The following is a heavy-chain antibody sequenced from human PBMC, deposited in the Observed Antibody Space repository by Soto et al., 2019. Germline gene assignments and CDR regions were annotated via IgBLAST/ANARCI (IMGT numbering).Heavy chain of an antibody. J-gene: IGHJ4*02. D-gene: IGHD4-17*01. Sequence: SGGSLRLSCAASGFTFSSYAMSWVRQAPGKGLEWVSAISGSGGSTYYADSVKGRFTISRDNSKNTLYLQMNSLRAEDTAVYYCAKFVDGDYQFDYWGQGTVLTVSS. CDR1: GFTFSSYA. CDR3: AKFVDGDYQFDY. V-gene: IGHV3-23*01. CDR2: ISGSGGST.